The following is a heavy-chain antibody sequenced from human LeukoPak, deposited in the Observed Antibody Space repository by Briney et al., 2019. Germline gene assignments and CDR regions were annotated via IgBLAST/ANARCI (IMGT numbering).Heavy chain of an antibody. CDR3: ARSLGYFDWLLMVDQ. D-gene: IGHD3-9*01. J-gene: IGHJ4*02. Sequence: SETLSLTCTVSGGSISSSSYYWGWIRQPPGKGLEWIGSIYYSGSTYYNPSLKSRVTISVDTSKNQFSLKLSSVTAADTAVYYCARSLGYFDWLLMVDQWGQGTLVTVSS. V-gene: IGHV4-39*01. CDR2: IYYSGST. CDR1: GGSISSSSYY.